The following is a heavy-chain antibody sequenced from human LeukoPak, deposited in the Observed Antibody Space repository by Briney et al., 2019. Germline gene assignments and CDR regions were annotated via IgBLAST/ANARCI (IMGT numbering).Heavy chain of an antibody. V-gene: IGHV4-59*01. CDR2: IYYSGST. CDR3: ARGRNYYDSSGPITDAFDI. Sequence: PSETLSLTCTVSGGSISSYYWSWIRQPPGKGLEWIGYIYYSGSTNYNPSLKSRVTISVDTSKNQFSLKLSSVTAADTAVYYCARGRNYYDSSGPITDAFDIWGQGTMVTVSS. CDR1: GGSISSYY. J-gene: IGHJ3*02. D-gene: IGHD3-22*01.